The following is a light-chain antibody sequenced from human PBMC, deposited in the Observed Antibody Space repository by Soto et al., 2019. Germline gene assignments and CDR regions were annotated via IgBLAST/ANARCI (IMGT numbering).Light chain of an antibody. V-gene: IGLV1-44*01. CDR1: SANIGSNT. Sequence: RLRITKTGSSANIGSNTVNWYQQLPGTAPKLVIYSNNQRPSGVPDRFSGPKSGTSASLAISGLQSEDEADYYCVAWDDSLNGYVVFGGGTKVTVL. CDR2: SNN. J-gene: IGLJ2*01. CDR3: VAWDDSLNGYVV.